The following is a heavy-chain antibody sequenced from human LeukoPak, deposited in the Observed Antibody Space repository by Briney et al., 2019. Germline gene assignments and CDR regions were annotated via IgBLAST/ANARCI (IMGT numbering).Heavy chain of an antibody. CDR3: ARSDEVTPERRGTWFY. Sequence: ASVKVSCKASGYTFTGYYMHWVRQAPGQGLEWMGWINPNSGGTNYAQKFQGRVTMTRDTSISTAYMELSRLRSDDTAVYYCARSDEVTPERRGTWFYWGQGTLVTVSS. CDR2: INPNSGGT. CDR1: GYTFTGYY. V-gene: IGHV1-2*02. D-gene: IGHD1-1*01. J-gene: IGHJ4*02.